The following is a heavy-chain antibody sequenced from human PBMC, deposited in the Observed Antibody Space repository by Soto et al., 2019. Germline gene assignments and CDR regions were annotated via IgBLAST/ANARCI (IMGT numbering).Heavy chain of an antibody. CDR3: ARAAVITISRISNWFDP. V-gene: IGHV4-31*03. CDR2: IYYSGST. D-gene: IGHD3-3*01. J-gene: IGHJ5*02. Sequence: PSETLSLTCTVSGGSISSGGYYWSWIRQHPGKGLEWIGYIYYSGSTYYNPSLKSRVTISVDTSKNQFSLKLSSVTAADTAVYYCARAAVITISRISNWFDPWGQGTLVTVSS. CDR1: GGSISSGGYY.